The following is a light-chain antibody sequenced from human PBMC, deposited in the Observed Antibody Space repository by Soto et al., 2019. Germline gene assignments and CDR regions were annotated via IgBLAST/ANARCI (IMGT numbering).Light chain of an antibody. CDR2: DAS. V-gene: IGKV3-11*01. Sequence: EIVFTQSPATLSLSPGERATLSCRASQSVSSYLAWYQQKPGQAPRLLIYDASNRATGIPARFSGSGSGTDFTLTISSLEXEDFAAYYCQQRSNWPPGLTFGGGTKVDIK. J-gene: IGKJ4*01. CDR1: QSVSSY. CDR3: QQRSNWPPGLT.